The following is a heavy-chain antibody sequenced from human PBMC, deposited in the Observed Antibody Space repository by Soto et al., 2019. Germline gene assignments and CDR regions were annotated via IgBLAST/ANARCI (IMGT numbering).Heavy chain of an antibody. CDR3: ARLFPHSGSYLDY. Sequence: QLQLQESGPGLVKPSETLSLTCTVSGGSISSSSYYWGWIRQPPGKGLEWIGSIYYSGSTYYNPSLKSRATLSVDTSKNQFSLKLSSVTAADTAVYYCARLFPHSGSYLDYWGQGTLVTVSS. CDR2: IYYSGST. CDR1: GGSISSSSYY. J-gene: IGHJ4*02. D-gene: IGHD1-26*01. V-gene: IGHV4-39*01.